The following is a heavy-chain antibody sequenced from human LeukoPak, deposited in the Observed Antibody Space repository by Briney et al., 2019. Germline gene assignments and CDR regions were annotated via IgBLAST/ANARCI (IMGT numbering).Heavy chain of an antibody. J-gene: IGHJ4*02. CDR2: LNNDRSRT. CDR1: GFIFSSYC. CDR3: AKSLGAPDDY. Sequence: PGVTLRLSCAASGFIFSSYCMHWVRQAPGKGLVWVSRLNNDRSRTNYADSVKGRFTISRDNAKNTLYLQMNSLRAEDTAMYYCAKSLGAPDDYWGQGTLV. D-gene: IGHD1-26*01. V-gene: IGHV3-74*01.